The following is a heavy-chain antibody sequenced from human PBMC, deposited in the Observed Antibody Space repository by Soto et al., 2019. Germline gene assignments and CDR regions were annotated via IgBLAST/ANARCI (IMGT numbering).Heavy chain of an antibody. CDR1: GFTFTSSA. CDR2: IVVGSGNT. V-gene: IGHV1-58*01. J-gene: IGHJ2*01. D-gene: IGHD3-22*01. Sequence: SVKVSCKASGFTFTSSAVQWVRQARGQRLEWIGWIVVGSGNTNYAQKFQERVTITRDMSTSTAYMELSSLRSEDTAVYYCAAPVHYYDSSGYPSYWYFDLWGRGTLVTVSS. CDR3: AAPVHYYDSSGYPSYWYFDL.